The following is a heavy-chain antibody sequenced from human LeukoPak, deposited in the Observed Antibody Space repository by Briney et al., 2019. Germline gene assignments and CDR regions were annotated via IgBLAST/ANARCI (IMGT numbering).Heavy chain of an antibody. Sequence: GGTLILSCAASGFTFTNYATSWVRLAPGRGLEWVSAIRGSDGSTYYSASVKGRFTISIDNSRNMLTLQMSNLRGEDTAIYYCAREDWGGGAYTGHFDSWGQGTPVTVSS. V-gene: IGHV3-23*01. CDR1: GFTFTNYA. CDR2: IRGSDGST. D-gene: IGHD7-27*01. J-gene: IGHJ5*01. CDR3: AREDWGGGAYTGHFDS.